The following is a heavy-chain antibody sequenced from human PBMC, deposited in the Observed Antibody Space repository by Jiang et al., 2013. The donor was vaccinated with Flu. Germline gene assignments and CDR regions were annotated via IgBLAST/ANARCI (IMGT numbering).Heavy chain of an antibody. J-gene: IGHJ6*02. V-gene: IGHV4-4*02. CDR2: IYHSGST. CDR1: GGSISSSNW. Sequence: SLTCAVSGGSISSSNWWSWVRQPPGKGLEWIGEIYHSGSTNYNPSLKSRVTISVDKSKNQFSLKLSSVTAADTAVYYCARVRGGYCSGGSCYRRYYYGMDVWGQGTTVTVSS. CDR3: ARVRGGYCSGGSCYRRYYYGMDV. D-gene: IGHD2-15*01.